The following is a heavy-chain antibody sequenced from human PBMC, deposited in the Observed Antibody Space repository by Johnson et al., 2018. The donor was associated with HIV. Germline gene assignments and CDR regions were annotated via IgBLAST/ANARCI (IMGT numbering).Heavy chain of an antibody. V-gene: IGHV3-30*03. J-gene: IGHJ3*01. CDR3: AREGNWNPTYGFDV. D-gene: IGHD1-1*01. CDR2: ISFDGSNK. CDR1: GFTFSSYG. Sequence: QVQLVESGGGVVQPGRSLRLSCAASGFTFSSYGMHWVRQAPGKGLEWVAVISFDGSNKYYTDSVTGRFIISRDDSKDTLHLHMNSLRPEDTAVYFCAREGNWNPTYGFDVWGQGTVVTVSS.